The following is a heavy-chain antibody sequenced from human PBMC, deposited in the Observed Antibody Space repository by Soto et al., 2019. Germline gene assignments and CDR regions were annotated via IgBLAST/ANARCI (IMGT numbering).Heavy chain of an antibody. CDR1: GGSISSYY. CDR2: IYYSGST. CDR3: ARETYGSGSYYNVRSAFDI. D-gene: IGHD3-10*01. Sequence: SETLSLTCTVSGGSISSYYWSWIRQPPGKGLEWIGYIYYSGSTNYNPSLKSRVTISVDTSKNQFSLKLSSVTAADTAVYYCARETYGSGSYYNVRSAFDIWGQGTMVTVSS. J-gene: IGHJ3*02. V-gene: IGHV4-59*01.